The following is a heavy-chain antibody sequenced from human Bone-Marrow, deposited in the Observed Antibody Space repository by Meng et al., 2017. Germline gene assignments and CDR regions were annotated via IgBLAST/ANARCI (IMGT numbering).Heavy chain of an antibody. Sequence: GESLKISCAASGFTFSSYRMHWVRQAPGKGLEWVADINQDGSEKHYVDSVKGRFTISRDNAENSLYLQMNSLRAEDTAVYYCARDVGGDWRHFHHWGQGTLVTVSS. CDR1: GFTFSSYR. CDR3: ARDVGGDWRHFHH. D-gene: IGHD2-21*02. V-gene: IGHV3-7*01. CDR2: INQDGSEK. J-gene: IGHJ1*01.